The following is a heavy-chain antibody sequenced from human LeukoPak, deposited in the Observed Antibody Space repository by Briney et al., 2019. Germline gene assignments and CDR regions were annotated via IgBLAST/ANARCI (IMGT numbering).Heavy chain of an antibody. V-gene: IGHV1-46*01. CDR3: ARDLPHPGIAVADPTY. CDR1: GYTLTRHY. CDR2: INPSGGAT. D-gene: IGHD6-19*01. J-gene: IGHJ4*02. Sequence: VASVKVSRKGFGYTLTRHYMHLGRQGPGQGVEWMGIINPSGGATTYAQKFQGRVTMTRDTSTSTVCMELSSLRFEDTAVYYCARDLPHPGIAVADPTYWGQGTLVTVSS.